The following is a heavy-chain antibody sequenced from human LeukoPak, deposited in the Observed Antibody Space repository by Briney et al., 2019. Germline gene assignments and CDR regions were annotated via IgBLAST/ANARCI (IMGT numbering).Heavy chain of an antibody. D-gene: IGHD6-6*01. CDR1: GGSISSYY. CDR3: ARVDPDSSSTLEVFDY. J-gene: IGHJ4*02. Sequence: SETLSLTCTVSGGSISSYYWSWIRQPPGKGLEWIGYIYYSGSTNYNPSLKSRVTISVDTSKNQFSLKLSSVTAADTAVYYCARVDPDSSSTLEVFDYWGQGTLVTISS. CDR2: IYYSGST. V-gene: IGHV4-59*01.